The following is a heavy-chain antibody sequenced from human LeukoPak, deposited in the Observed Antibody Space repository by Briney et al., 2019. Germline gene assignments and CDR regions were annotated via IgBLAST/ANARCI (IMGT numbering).Heavy chain of an antibody. CDR1: GFSFTDYP. CDR3: ATDQRYAFDY. Sequence: GGSLRLSCATSGFSFTDYPMNWVRQAPGKGLEWISNVRTTAEGAKYAYYADSVKGRVTISRDDGKNTLYLHMNSLRDDDTAVYYCATDQRYAFDYWGQGILVTVSS. D-gene: IGHD3-9*01. V-gene: IGHV3-48*02. J-gene: IGHJ4*02. CDR2: VRTTAEGAKYA.